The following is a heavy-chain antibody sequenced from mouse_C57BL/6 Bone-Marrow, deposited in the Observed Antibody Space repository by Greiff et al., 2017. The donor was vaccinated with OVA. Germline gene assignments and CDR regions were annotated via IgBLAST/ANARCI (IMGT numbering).Heavy chain of an antibody. CDR2: IWTGGGT. V-gene: IGHV2-9-1*01. CDR1: GFSLTSYA. D-gene: IGHD2-4*01. J-gene: IGHJ1*03. Sequence: QVQLKQSGPGLVAPSQSLSITCTVSGFSLTSYAISWVRQPPGKGLEWLGVIWTGGGTNYNSALKSSLSISKDNSKSQVFLKMINLQTDDTARYYSARNKRIYYEYDYWYFDVWGTGTTVTVSS. CDR3: ARNKRIYYEYDYWYFDV.